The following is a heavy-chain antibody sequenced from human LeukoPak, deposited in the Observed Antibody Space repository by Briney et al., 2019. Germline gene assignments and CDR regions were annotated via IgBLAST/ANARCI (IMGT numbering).Heavy chain of an antibody. CDR3: ARAMDYYDSSGSNGGIFDY. J-gene: IGHJ4*02. D-gene: IGHD3-22*01. Sequence: GGSLRLSCAASGFTFSTYWMTWVRQAPGKGLEWVSYISSSGSTIYYADSVKGRFTISRDNAKNSLYLQMNSLRAEDTAVYYCARAMDYYDSSGSNGGIFDYWGQGTLVTVSS. CDR2: ISSSGSTI. CDR1: GFTFSTYW. V-gene: IGHV3-48*04.